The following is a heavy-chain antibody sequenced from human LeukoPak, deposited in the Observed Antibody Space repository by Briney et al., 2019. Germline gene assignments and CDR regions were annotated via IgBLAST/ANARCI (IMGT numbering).Heavy chain of an antibody. CDR3: ARDTHYGSPNYFDY. D-gene: IGHD4-17*01. V-gene: IGHV3-30-3*01. Sequence: PGRSLRLSCAASGFTFSSYAMHWVRQAPGKGLEWVTLISDDGSNKYYADSVKGRLTISRDNSKNTLYLQMNSLRPEDTAVYYCARDTHYGSPNYFDYWGQGTLVTVSS. J-gene: IGHJ4*02. CDR1: GFTFSSYA. CDR2: ISDDGSNK.